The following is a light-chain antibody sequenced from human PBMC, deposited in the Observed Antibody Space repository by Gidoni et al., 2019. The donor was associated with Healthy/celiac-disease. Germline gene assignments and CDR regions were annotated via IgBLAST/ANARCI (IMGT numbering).Light chain of an antibody. V-gene: IGKV1-39*01. CDR2: AAS. CDR3: QQSYGTLSWT. J-gene: IGKJ1*01. Sequence: DLQMTQSPSSLSSSVGDRVTITCRESQSIRSYLNWYQQKPGKAPKLLIYAASSLQSGVPSRFIGSGSCTDFTLSIISLQPEDFATYYCQQSYGTLSWTFGQGTKVEIK. CDR1: QSIRSY.